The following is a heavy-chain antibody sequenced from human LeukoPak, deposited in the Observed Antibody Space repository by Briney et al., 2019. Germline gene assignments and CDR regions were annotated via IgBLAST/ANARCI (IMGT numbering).Heavy chain of an antibody. J-gene: IGHJ5*02. CDR2: IYYSGST. Sequence: PSETLSLTCTISVYSINTYYWSWIRQPPGKGLEWIGYIYYSGSTKYNPSLQSRVTISLDTPKRQFSLKLNSVTAADTAVYYCARSEGVYYGSGSSGSYYPHWFDPWGQGILVTVSS. V-gene: IGHV4-59*01. D-gene: IGHD3-10*01. CDR1: VYSINTYY. CDR3: ARSEGVYYGSGSSGSYYPHWFDP.